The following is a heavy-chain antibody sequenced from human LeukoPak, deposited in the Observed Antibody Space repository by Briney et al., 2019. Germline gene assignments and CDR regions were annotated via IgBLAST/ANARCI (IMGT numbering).Heavy chain of an antibody. CDR1: GYTFTSYG. J-gene: IGHJ3*02. V-gene: IGHV1-18*01. D-gene: IGHD6-13*01. Sequence: ASVTVSCKSSGYTFTSYGFNWVRQAPGQGLEWMGWICAYNGNTNYAQKLQGRVTMTTDTSTSTAYMELKRLRYDDTAVYYCARALGYSSSWYPDAFDIWGQGTMVTVSS. CDR2: ICAYNGNT. CDR3: ARALGYSSSWYPDAFDI.